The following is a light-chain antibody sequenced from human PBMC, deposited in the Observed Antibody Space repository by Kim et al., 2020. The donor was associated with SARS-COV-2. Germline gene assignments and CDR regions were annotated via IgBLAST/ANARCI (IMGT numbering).Light chain of an antibody. Sequence: KAVTSSCSRSSGSIASNYVQWYQQRPGSAPTTVIYEANQRPSGVPDRFSGSIDSSSNSASLTISGLKTEDEADYYCQSYDSSNHEVFGGGTQLTVL. CDR3: QSYDSSNHEV. V-gene: IGLV6-57*03. CDR1: SGSIASNY. CDR2: EAN. J-gene: IGLJ2*01.